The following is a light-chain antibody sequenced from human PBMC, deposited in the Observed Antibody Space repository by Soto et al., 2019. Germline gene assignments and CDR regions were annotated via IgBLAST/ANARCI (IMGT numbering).Light chain of an antibody. CDR1: SSDVGSYNL. CDR2: EVS. V-gene: IGLV2-23*02. J-gene: IGLJ3*02. Sequence: QSALTQPASVSGSPVQSITISCTGTSSDVGSYNLVSWYQHHPGKAPKLMIYEVSKRPSGVSNRFSGAKSGNTASLTVSGLQAEDEADYYCCSYAGSSSWVFVGGTTVTVL. CDR3: CSYAGSSSWV.